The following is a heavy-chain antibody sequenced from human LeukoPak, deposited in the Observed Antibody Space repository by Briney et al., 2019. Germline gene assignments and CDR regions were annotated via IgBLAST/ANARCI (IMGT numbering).Heavy chain of an antibody. CDR3: ARVKEYQLLSGMDV. CDR2: ISSSSSYI. J-gene: IGHJ6*02. V-gene: IGHV3-21*01. D-gene: IGHD2-2*01. CDR1: GFTLSSYS. Sequence: GGSLRLSCAASGFTLSSYSMNWVRQAPGERLEWVSSISSSSSYIYYAGPVKGLFTISRHNAKNSVYLQMNSLRAEDTAVYYCARVKEYQLLSGMDVWGQGTTVTVSS.